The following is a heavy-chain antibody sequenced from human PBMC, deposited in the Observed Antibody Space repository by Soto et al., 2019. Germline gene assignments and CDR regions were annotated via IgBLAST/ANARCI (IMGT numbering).Heavy chain of an antibody. D-gene: IGHD4-17*01. CDR3: ARTDGDLDV. CDR2: MNPKSGHT. CDR1: GYTFSSYD. J-gene: IGHJ6*02. V-gene: IGHV1-8*01. Sequence: QVQLVQSGAEVKKPGASVKVSCKASGYTFSSYDINCVRQATGQGLEWMGLMNPKSGHTGSAQKFQGRVTMTRDTSISTAYMELSSLRSEDKAIYYCARTDGDLDVWGQGTTVTVSS.